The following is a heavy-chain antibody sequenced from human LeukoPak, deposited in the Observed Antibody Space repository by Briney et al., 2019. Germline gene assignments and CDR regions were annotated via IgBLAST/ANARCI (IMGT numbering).Heavy chain of an antibody. Sequence: SETLSLTCTVSGGSISSSSYYWGWIRQPPGKGLEWIGSIYYSGSTYYNPSLKSRVTISVDTSKNQFSLKLSSVTAADTAVYYCARVSLVRGAPDYYFDYWGQGTLVTVSS. CDR3: ARVSLVRGAPDYYFDY. CDR1: GGSISSSSYY. J-gene: IGHJ4*02. D-gene: IGHD3-10*01. V-gene: IGHV4-39*07. CDR2: IYYSGST.